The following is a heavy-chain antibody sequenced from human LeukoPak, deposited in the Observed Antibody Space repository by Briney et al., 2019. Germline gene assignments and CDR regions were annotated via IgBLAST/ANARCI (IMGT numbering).Heavy chain of an antibody. CDR2: INPNSGGT. Sequence: ASVKVSCKASGYTFTDYYIHWVRQAPGQGLEWMGWINPNSGGTNYAQKFQGRITMTRDTSISTAYMELSRLRSDDTAVYYCASDSSDQQLLLYYWGQGTLVTVSS. D-gene: IGHD6-13*01. J-gene: IGHJ4*02. CDR3: ASDSSDQQLLLYY. CDR1: GYTFTDYY. V-gene: IGHV1-2*02.